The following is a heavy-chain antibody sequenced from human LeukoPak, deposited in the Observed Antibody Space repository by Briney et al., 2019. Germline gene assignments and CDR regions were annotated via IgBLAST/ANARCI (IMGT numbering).Heavy chain of an antibody. CDR3: ARGALGATRWFGELLPTDY. Sequence: ASVKVSCKASGYTFTSYGISWVRQAPGQGLERMGWISAYNGNTNYAQKLQGRVTMATDTSTSTAYMELRSLRSDDTAVYYCARGALGATRWFGELLPTDYWGQGTLVTVSS. CDR2: ISAYNGNT. CDR1: GYTFTSYG. J-gene: IGHJ4*02. V-gene: IGHV1-18*01. D-gene: IGHD3-10*01.